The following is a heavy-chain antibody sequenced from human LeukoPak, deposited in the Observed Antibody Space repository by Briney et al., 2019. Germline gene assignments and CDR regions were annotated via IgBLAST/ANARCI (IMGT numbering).Heavy chain of an antibody. CDR2: IYPGDSDT. Sequence: GESLKISCKGSGYSYTSYWIGWVRQRPGKGLDWIGIIYPGDSDTRYSPSFQGQVTISADKSISTAYLQWSSLKASDTAMYYCARRSYIKYYYYMDVWGKGTTVTVSS. CDR3: ARRSYIKYYYYMDV. J-gene: IGHJ6*03. CDR1: GYSYTSYW. V-gene: IGHV5-51*01. D-gene: IGHD4-11*01.